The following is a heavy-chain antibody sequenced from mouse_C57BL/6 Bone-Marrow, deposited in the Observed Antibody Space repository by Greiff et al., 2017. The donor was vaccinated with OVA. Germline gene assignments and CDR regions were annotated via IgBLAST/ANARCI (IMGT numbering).Heavy chain of an antibody. CDR2: IYPGGGYT. CDR1: GYTFTNYW. V-gene: IGHV1-63*01. CDR3: ARRMEYYGSSYWYFDV. Sequence: VQLQQSGAELVRPGTSVKMSCKASGYTFTNYWIGWAKQRPGHGLEWIGDIYPGGGYTNYDEKFKGKATLTADKSSSTAYMQFSSLTSEDSAIYYCARRMEYYGSSYWYFDVWGTGTTVTVSS. D-gene: IGHD1-1*01. J-gene: IGHJ1*03.